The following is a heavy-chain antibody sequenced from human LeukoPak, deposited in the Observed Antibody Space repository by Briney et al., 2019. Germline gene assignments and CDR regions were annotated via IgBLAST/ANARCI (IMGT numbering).Heavy chain of an antibody. D-gene: IGHD3-3*01. J-gene: IGHJ6*03. CDR2: ISSSGFTI. CDR3: ARARDFWSGYYFGYYYMDV. V-gene: IGHV3-48*04. Sequence: GGSLRLSCAASGFTFKTAWMSWVRQAPGKGLEWVSYISSSGFTIYYADSVKGRFAISRDNAKHSLFLQMNSLRAEDTAVYYCARARDFWSGYYFGYYYMDVWGKGTTVTVSS. CDR1: GFTFKTAW.